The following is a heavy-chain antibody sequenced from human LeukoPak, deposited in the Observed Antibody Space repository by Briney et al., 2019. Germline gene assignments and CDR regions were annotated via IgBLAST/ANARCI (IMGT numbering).Heavy chain of an antibody. Sequence: SVKVSCKASGGTFSSYTISWVRQAPGQGLEWMGRIIPILGIANYAQKFQGRVTVTADNSTSTAYMELSSLRSEDTAVYYCARDFLVEDYTDYFVDYWGQGTLATVSS. V-gene: IGHV1-69*04. J-gene: IGHJ4*02. CDR3: ARDFLVEDYTDYFVDY. D-gene: IGHD4-11*01. CDR2: IIPILGIA. CDR1: GGTFSSYT.